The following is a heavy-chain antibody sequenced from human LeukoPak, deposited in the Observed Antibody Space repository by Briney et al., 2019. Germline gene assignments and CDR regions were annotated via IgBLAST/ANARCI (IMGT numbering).Heavy chain of an antibody. CDR2: INHSGST. J-gene: IGHJ4*02. CDR1: GGSFSGYY. D-gene: IGHD3-3*01. Sequence: SETLSLTCAVYGGSFSGYYWSWIRQPPGKGLEWIGEINHSGSTNYNPSLKSRVTISVDTSKNQFSLKLSSVTAADTAVYYCAARITIFGVVLDYWGQGTLVTVSS. CDR3: AARITIFGVVLDY. V-gene: IGHV4-34*01.